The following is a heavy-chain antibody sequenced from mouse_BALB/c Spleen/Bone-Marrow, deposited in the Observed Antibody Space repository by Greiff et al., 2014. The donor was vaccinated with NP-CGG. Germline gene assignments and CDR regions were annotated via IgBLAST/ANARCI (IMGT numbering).Heavy chain of an antibody. CDR3: VRGNYGNYVDYFDF. D-gene: IGHD2-1*01. Sequence: DVHLVESGGGLVQPGGSLKLSCAASGYTFSNYGMSWVRQTPDKRLELVATINSDGGSTYYPDSVKGRFTIYRDTAKNTLYLQMSSLKSEETAMYYCVRGNYGNYVDYFDFWGQGTTLTVSS. CDR1: GYTFSNYG. V-gene: IGHV5-6-3*01. CDR2: INSDGGST. J-gene: IGHJ2*01.